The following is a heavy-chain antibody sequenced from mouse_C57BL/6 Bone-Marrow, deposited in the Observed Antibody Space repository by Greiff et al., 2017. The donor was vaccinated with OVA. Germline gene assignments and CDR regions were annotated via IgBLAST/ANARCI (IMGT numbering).Heavy chain of an antibody. CDR3: TRGRWLLFAY. J-gene: IGHJ3*01. Sequence: QVQLKESGAELVRPGASVTLSCKASGYTFTDYEMHWVKQTPVHGLEWIGAIDPETGGTAYNQKFKGKAILTADKSSSTAYMELRSLTSEDSAVYYCTRGRWLLFAYWGQGTLVTVSA. V-gene: IGHV1-15*01. CDR2: IDPETGGT. D-gene: IGHD2-3*01. CDR1: GYTFTDYE.